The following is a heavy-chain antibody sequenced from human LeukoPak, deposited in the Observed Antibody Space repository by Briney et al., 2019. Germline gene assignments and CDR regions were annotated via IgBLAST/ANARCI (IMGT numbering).Heavy chain of an antibody. CDR2: INSDGSST. Sequence: GSLRLSCAASGFTFSSCWMHWVRQDPGKGLVWVARINSDGSSTSYADSVKGRFTLSRDNVKNTLYVQMNSLRAEDTAVYYCGRGRFHSLGDTVNLDLWGQGTLVTVSS. D-gene: IGHD1-26*01. CDR3: GRGRFHSLGDTVNLDL. J-gene: IGHJ5*02. V-gene: IGHV3-74*01. CDR1: GFTFSSCW.